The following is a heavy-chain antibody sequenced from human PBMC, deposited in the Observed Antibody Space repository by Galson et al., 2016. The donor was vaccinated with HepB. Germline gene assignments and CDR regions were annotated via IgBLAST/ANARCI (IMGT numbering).Heavy chain of an antibody. CDR3: AGVGYCTNGVCFRDY. CDR1: GGSLSGNY. CDR2: INHSGST. V-gene: IGHV4-34*01. J-gene: IGHJ4*02. D-gene: IGHD2-8*01. Sequence: SETLSLTCAVYGGSLSGNYWSWIRQPPGKGLEWIGEINHSGSTNYNPSLESRVTISVDTSKNQFSLKLSSVTAADTAVYYCAGVGYCTNGVCFRDYWGQGTLVTVSS.